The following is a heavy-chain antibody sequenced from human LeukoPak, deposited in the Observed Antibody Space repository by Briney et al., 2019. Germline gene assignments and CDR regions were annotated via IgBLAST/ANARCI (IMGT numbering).Heavy chain of an antibody. D-gene: IGHD2-2*01. V-gene: IGHV1-18*01. CDR2: ISAYNGNT. CDR3: ARGVCSSTSCYEDY. J-gene: IGHJ4*02. Sequence: SVKVSCKASGYTFTSYGISWVRQALGQGLEWMGWISAYNGNTNYAQKLQGRVTMTTDTSTSTAYMELRSLRSDDTAVYYCARGVCSSTSCYEDYWGQGTLVTVSS. CDR1: GYTFTSYG.